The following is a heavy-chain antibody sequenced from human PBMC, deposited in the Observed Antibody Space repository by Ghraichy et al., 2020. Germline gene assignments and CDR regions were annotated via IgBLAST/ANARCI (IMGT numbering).Heavy chain of an antibody. D-gene: IGHD2-8*01. J-gene: IGHJ6*02. CDR3: AREREEFCTDAPCYEGYYGLDV. CDR2: ISDGNGVQ. V-gene: IGHV1-3*01. Sequence: RKGWISDGNGVQRYSQNFQGRVTITRDTSASTDYMELSSLRSEDTAVYYCAREREEFCTDAPCYEGYYGLDVWGQGTTVTVSS.